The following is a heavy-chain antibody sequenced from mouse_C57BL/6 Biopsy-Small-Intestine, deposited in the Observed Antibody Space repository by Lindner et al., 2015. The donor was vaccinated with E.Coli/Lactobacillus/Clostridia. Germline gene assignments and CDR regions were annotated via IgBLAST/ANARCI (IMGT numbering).Heavy chain of an antibody. CDR3: ARRTNRFGYAMDY. D-gene: IGHD1-3*01. CDR2: IDSYNGPT. J-gene: IGHJ4*01. CDR1: GYSFTGHN. V-gene: IGHV1S135*01. Sequence: VQLQESGPELVKPGASVKMSCKASGYSFTGHNIHWMKQSPGKSLEWIGFIDSYNGPTIYNQKFKGKATLTVDKSSSTAYMQLNSLTSEDSAVYYCARRTNRFGYAMDYWGQGTSVTVSS.